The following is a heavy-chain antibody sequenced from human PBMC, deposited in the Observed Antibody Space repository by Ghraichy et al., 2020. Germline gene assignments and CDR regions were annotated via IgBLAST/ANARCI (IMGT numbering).Heavy chain of an antibody. V-gene: IGHV3-30*03. CDR3: ARNMGDHGFDY. CDR2: IQNDGQRE. Sequence: GGSLRLSCTGPGFIFVGHGMHWVRQAPGKGLEWVAGIQNDGQREHYIDSVKGRFTISRDDSRNTLYLQMNSLRDDDMAIYYCARNMGDHGFDYWGQGNQITVSS. D-gene: IGHD4/OR15-4a*01. CDR1: GFIFVGHG. J-gene: IGHJ4*02.